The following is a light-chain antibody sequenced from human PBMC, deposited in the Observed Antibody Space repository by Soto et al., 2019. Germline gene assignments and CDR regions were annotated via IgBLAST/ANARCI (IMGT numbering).Light chain of an antibody. CDR3: QQFQKWPLT. J-gene: IGKJ4*01. V-gene: IGKV3-15*01. Sequence: EIVMTQSPATVSVSPGERATLSCRASESANSNLAWYQQKPGQAPRLLIYGASTRATGIPARFSRSGSGTEFTLTISCLQSADFAVYYCQQFQKWPLTCGGGTKVEIK. CDR2: GAS. CDR1: ESANSN.